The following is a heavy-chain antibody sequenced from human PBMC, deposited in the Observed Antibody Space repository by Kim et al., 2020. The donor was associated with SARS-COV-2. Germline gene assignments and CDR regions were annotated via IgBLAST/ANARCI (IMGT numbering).Heavy chain of an antibody. Sequence: SETLSLTCTVSGGSITTSPYYWAWIRQSPGKGLEWIGTVYQTGSVAYNPSLESRGTISVDTSKNQFSLIMTSLSAADTAIYYGTRVRGSGPFDDWGQGTLVTVSS. D-gene: IGHD3-10*01. CDR1: GGSITTSPYY. V-gene: IGHV4-39*01. CDR3: TRVRGSGPFDD. CDR2: VYQTGSV. J-gene: IGHJ4*02.